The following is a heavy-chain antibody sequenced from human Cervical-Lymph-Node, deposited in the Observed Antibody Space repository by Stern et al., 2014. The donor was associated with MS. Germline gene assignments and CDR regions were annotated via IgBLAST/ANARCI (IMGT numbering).Heavy chain of an antibody. J-gene: IGHJ5*02. CDR3: ARERSIHYPAFAP. CDR2: IVPMFAKA. Sequence: QVQLVQSGAEVKKPGSSVRVSCKASGGSFKSYAFNWLRQAPGQGLEWMADIVPMFAKANYAQKFQGRVTVTADEATNTVYMELSFLTSEDTAVYYCARERSIHYPAFAPWGQGTLVTVSS. D-gene: IGHD3-10*01. CDR1: GGSFKSYA. V-gene: IGHV1-69*01.